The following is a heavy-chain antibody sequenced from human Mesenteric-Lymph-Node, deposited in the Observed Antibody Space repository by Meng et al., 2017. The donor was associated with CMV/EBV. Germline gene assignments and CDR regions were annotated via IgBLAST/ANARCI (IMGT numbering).Heavy chain of an antibody. J-gene: IGHJ4*02. CDR1: GGSVSSGSYY. D-gene: IGHD5-12*01. V-gene: IGHV4-61*01. CDR3: ARADIVATVVDY. Sequence: SETLSLTCTVSGGSVSSGSYYWSWIRQPPGKGLEWIGYIYYSGSTNYNPSLKSRVTISVDTSKNQFSLKLSSVTAADTAVYYCARADIVATVVDYWGQGTLVTVSS. CDR2: IYYSGST.